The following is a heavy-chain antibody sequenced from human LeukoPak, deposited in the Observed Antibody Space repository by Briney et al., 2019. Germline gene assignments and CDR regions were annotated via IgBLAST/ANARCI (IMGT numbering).Heavy chain of an antibody. Sequence: SETLSLTCTVSGGSISSYYWSWIRHPPGKGLEWIGYIYYSGSTNYNPSLKSRVTISVDTSKNQFSLKLSSVTAADTAVSYCARESLGNWFDPSGQGNLVTVSS. D-gene: IGHD3-16*01. V-gene: IGHV4-59*01. CDR2: IYYSGST. CDR1: GGSISSYY. J-gene: IGHJ5*02. CDR3: ARESLGNWFDP.